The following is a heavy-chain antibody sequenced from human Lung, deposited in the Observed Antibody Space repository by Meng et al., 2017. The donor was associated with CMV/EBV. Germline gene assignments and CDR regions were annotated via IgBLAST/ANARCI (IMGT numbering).Heavy chain of an antibody. D-gene: IGHD3-22*01. J-gene: IGHJ4*03. V-gene: IGHV1-46*01. Sequence: QVQLVQPGAEGKKPGVSLKLSCETSGFTFTTYFMHWLRQAPGQGLQWMGLFNPNGDVTTYSPRFQGRITLTGDTSTSTLYMELSSLTSDDTAVYYCAREMPMTCYFDQWGQGTLVTVSS. CDR3: AREMPMTCYFDQ. CDR1: GFTFTTYF. CDR2: FNPNGDVT.